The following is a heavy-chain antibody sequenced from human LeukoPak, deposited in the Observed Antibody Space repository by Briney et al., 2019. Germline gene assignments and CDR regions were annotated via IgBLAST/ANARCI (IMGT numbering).Heavy chain of an antibody. CDR1: GYTFTGYY. CDR3: AREALYFDWLLPDY. V-gene: IGHV1-2*06. CDR2: INPNNGAT. D-gene: IGHD3-9*01. Sequence: ASVKVSCKASGYTFTGYYMHWVRQAPGQGLEWMGRINPNNGATNYAQKLQGRVTMTTDTSTSTAYMELRSLRSDDTAVYYCAREALYFDWLLPDYWGQGTLVTVSS. J-gene: IGHJ4*02.